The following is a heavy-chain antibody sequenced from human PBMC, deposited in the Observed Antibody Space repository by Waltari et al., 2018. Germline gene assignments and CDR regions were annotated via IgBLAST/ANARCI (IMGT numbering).Heavy chain of an antibody. D-gene: IGHD6-13*01. V-gene: IGHV3-23*01. Sequence: VQLLASVRGLLLPGVSLTLLRAAADLLLSNYPQAWFRQAPGRGLEWVSTITGRVGTKYYADSVKGRFTSSRDNSQNTLYLQMNSLTVDETAVYFCARGGYSSHFDYWGQGTLVTVSS. CDR1: DLLLSNYP. J-gene: IGHJ4*02. CDR2: ITGRVGTK. CDR3: ARGGYSSHFDY.